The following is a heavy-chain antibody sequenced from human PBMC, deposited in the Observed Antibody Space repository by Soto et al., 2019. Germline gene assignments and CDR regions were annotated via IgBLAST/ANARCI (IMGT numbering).Heavy chain of an antibody. Sequence: QVQLQESGPGLVKPSETLSLTCTVSGGSIRSYYWKWIRQPPGKGLEWIGYIYYSGSTSYNPSLKSLVTISVDTSKNQFSLKLSSVTAADTAVYYCARRYSSSLDVWGQGTTVTVSS. V-gene: IGHV4-59*08. CDR3: ARRYSSSLDV. D-gene: IGHD6-13*01. J-gene: IGHJ6*02. CDR1: GGSIRSYY. CDR2: IYYSGST.